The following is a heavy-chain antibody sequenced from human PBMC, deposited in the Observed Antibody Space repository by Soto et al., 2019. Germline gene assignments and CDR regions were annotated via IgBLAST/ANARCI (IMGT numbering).Heavy chain of an antibody. CDR1: GGSISSGDYY. V-gene: IGHV4-30-4*01. CDR3: ARGGGYVAFDI. D-gene: IGHD5-12*01. CDR2: IYYSGST. J-gene: IGHJ3*02. Sequence: SETLSLTCTVSGGSISSGDYYWSWIRQPPGRGLEWIGYIYYSGSTYYNPSLKSRVTISVDTSKNQFSLKLSSVTAADTAVYYCARGGGYVAFDIWGQGTMVTVSS.